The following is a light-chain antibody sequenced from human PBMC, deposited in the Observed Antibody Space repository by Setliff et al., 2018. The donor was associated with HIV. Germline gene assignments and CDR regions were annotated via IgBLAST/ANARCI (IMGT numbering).Light chain of an antibody. CDR3: CSLTSTSSYV. V-gene: IGLV2-14*03. CDR1: SSDIGGYKS. Sequence: QCALTQPASVSGSPGQSITISCTGTSSDIGGYKSVSWYQQHPGKAPKLMIYDVSNRPSGVSNRFSGSKSGNTASLTISGLQAEDEADYYCCSLTSTSSYVFGTGTKVTVL. CDR2: DVS. J-gene: IGLJ1*01.